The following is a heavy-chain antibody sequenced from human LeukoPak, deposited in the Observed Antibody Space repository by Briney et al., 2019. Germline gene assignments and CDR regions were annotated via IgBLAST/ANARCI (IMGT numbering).Heavy chain of an antibody. D-gene: IGHD3-16*02. CDR3: ARGNYVWGSYRFSY. CDR1: GGSISSYY. J-gene: IGHJ4*02. V-gene: IGHV4-34*01. Sequence: SETLSLTCTVSGGSISSYYWSWIRQPPGKGLEWIGEINHSGSTNYNPSLKSRVTISVDTSKNQFSLKLSSVTAADTAVYYCARGNYVWGSYRFSYWGQGTLVTVSS. CDR2: INHSGST.